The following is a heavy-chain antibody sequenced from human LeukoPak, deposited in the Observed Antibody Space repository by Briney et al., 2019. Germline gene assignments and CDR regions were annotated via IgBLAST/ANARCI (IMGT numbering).Heavy chain of an antibody. CDR2: IYYSGST. Sequence: RASETLSLTCTVSGGSISSYYWSRIRQPPGKGLEWIGYIYYSGSTNYNPSLKSRVTISVDTSKNQFSLKLSSVTAADTAVYYCARRAGPGGYYYYGMDVWGQGTTVTVSS. CDR1: GGSISSYY. CDR3: ARRAGPGGYYYYGMDV. J-gene: IGHJ6*02. V-gene: IGHV4-59*08.